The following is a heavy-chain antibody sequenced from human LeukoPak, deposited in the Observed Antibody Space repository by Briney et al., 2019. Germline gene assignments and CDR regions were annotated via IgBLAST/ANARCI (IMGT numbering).Heavy chain of an antibody. D-gene: IGHD5-12*01. V-gene: IGHV3-74*03. J-gene: IGHJ6*03. CDR3: AREGSGYDSTTYYMDV. CDR2: ININGTFS. Sequence: GGSLRLSCVTYGLAFDTFWMHWVRQAPGKGLMWVARININGTFSTYADSVQGRFTVFRDNAKKTLYLQMNSLRAEDTALYYCAREGSGYDSTTYYMDVWGKGTTVTVSS. CDR1: GLAFDTFW.